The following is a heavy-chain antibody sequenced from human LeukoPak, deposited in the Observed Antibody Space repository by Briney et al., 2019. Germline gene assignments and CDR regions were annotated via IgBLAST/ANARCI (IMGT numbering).Heavy chain of an antibody. CDR2: IYYSGST. Sequence: SKTPSLTCSVSGGSISGAYWSWIRQAPGKGLEWIGYIYYSGSTNYNPSLKSRVTISVDTSKNQFSLKLSSVTAADTALYYCARVLAARPYYYYYMDVWGKGTTVTVSS. CDR3: ARVLAARPYYYYYMDV. V-gene: IGHV4-59*01. D-gene: IGHD6-6*01. J-gene: IGHJ6*03. CDR1: GGSISGAY.